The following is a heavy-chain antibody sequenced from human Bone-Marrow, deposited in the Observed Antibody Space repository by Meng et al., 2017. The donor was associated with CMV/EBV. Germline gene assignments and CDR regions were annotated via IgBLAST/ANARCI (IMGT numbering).Heavy chain of an antibody. Sequence: SETLSLTCIVSGGSVSSGSYHWNWIRQPPGKGLEWIGQTVYGGNTNYSPSLKSRLTISVDTSKNQLSLELSSVTAADTAVYYCASGDSSWFDPWGQGTLVTVSS. CDR2: TVYGGNT. CDR3: ASGDSSWFDP. J-gene: IGHJ5*02. D-gene: IGHD7-27*01. V-gene: IGHV4-61*01. CDR1: GGSVSSGSYH.